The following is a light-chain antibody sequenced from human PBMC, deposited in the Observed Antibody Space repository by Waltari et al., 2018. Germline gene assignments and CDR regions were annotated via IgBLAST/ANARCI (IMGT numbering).Light chain of an antibody. Sequence: EIVMTQSPATLSVSPGERATLSCRASQSFRSNYLAWYQQKPGQAPRLLIDGVSTRATCIPAMFSGSGFGTEFTLTISSVQAEDFAVYYCQQYDNRPPLTFGQGTRLEIK. CDR3: QQYDNRPPLT. CDR1: QSFRSN. V-gene: IGKV3-15*01. CDR2: GVS. J-gene: IGKJ5*01.